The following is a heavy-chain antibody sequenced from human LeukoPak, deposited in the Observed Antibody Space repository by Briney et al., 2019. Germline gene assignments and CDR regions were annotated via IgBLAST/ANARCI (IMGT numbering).Heavy chain of an antibody. CDR2: INPNSGGT. V-gene: IGHV1-2*02. J-gene: IGHJ4*02. CDR1: GYTFTGYY. CDR3: ARDLGYCSGGSCQRGFVTFDY. D-gene: IGHD2-15*01. Sequence: GASVKVSCKASGYTFTGYYMHWVRQAPGQGLEWMGWINPNSGGTNCAQKFQGRVTMTRDTSISTAYMELSRLRSDDTAVYYCARDLGYCSGGSCQRGFVTFDYWGQGTLVTVSS.